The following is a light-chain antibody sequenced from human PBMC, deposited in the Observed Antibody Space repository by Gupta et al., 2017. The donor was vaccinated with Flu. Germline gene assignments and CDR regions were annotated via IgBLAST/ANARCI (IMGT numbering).Light chain of an antibody. CDR1: QDISNY. CDR3: QQYDNLLALT. V-gene: IGKV1-33*01. CDR2: DAS. J-gene: IGKJ4*01. Sequence: DIQMTQSPSSLSASVGDRVTITCQASQDISNYLNWYQQKPGKAPKLLIYDASKLETGVPSRFSGSGSGTDFTFTISSLQPEDIATYYFQQYDNLLALTFGGGTKVEIK.